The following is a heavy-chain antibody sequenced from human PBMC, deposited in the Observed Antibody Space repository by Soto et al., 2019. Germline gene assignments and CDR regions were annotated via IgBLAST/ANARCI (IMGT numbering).Heavy chain of an antibody. D-gene: IGHD2-2*01. CDR1: GYSFTSYW. CDR2: IDPSDSYT. J-gene: IGHJ6*02. V-gene: IGHV5-10-1*01. CDR3: ARLPATGSTYYHSGMDV. Sequence: PGESLKISCKGSGYSFTSYWISWVRQMPGKGLEWMGRIDPSDSYTNYSPSFQGHVTISADKSISTAYLQWSSLKASDTAMYYCARLPATGSTYYHSGMDVWGQGTTVTVSS.